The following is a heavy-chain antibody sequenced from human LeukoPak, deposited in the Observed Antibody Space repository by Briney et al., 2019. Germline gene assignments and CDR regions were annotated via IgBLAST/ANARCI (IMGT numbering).Heavy chain of an antibody. J-gene: IGHJ5*02. CDR2: IYHSGST. CDR3: ASYYYGSGSYYENWFDP. CDR1: GGSISSSNW. Sequence: SEPLSLTCAVSGGSISSSNWWSWVRQPPGKGLEWIGEIYHSGSTNYNPSLKSRVTISVDKSKNQFSLKLSSVTAADTAVYYCASYYYGSGSYYENWFDPWGQGTLVTVSS. V-gene: IGHV4-4*02. D-gene: IGHD3-10*01.